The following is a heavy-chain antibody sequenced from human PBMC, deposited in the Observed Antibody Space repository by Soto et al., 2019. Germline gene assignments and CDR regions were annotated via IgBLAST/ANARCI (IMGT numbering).Heavy chain of an antibody. Sequence: EVQMVESGGDLVQPGGSLRLSCVVSGFSFRIYSMNWVRQAPGKGLEWISYISSDSGTIYYADSLKGRFTISRDNSKNSLYLQMNSLTDEDTAVYYCARGRLWSFDFWGQGTLVTVSS. CDR3: ARGRLWSFDF. CDR1: GFSFRIYS. J-gene: IGHJ4*02. D-gene: IGHD3-10*01. V-gene: IGHV3-48*02. CDR2: ISSDSGTI.